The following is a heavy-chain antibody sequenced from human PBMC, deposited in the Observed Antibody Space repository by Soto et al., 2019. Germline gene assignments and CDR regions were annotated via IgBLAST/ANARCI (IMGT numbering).Heavy chain of an antibody. CDR1: GGSIRDYF. V-gene: IGHV4-59*01. D-gene: IGHD4-17*01. CDR2: IYYSGRT. CDR3: ARVCGNDFVDSGGFDY. J-gene: IGHJ4*02. Sequence: QVQLQESGPGLVKPSETLSLTCTVSGGSIRDYFWTWIRQTPGKGLEWIRYIYYSGRTNYNPSLIIRDTISVNTSKIHITLQLRSVTAADTAVYYCARVCGNDFVDSGGFDYRGQGTLVTVSS.